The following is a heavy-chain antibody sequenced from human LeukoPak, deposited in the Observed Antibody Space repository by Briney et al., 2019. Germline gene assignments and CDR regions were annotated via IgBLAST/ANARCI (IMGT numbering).Heavy chain of an antibody. J-gene: IGHJ3*02. CDR2: IYYNGST. Sequence: PSETLSLTCTVSGGSISSSSYYWGWIRQPPGKGLEWIGSIYYNGSTYYNPSLKSRVTISVDTSKNQFSLKLSSVTAADTAVYYCARQGCLDIVVVPAAIDPAFDIWGQGTMVTVSS. CDR3: ARQGCLDIVVVPAAIDPAFDI. D-gene: IGHD2-2*02. V-gene: IGHV4-39*01. CDR1: GGSISSSSYY.